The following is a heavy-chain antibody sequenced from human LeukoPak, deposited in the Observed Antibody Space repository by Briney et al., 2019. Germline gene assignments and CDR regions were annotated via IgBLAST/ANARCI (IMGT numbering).Heavy chain of an antibody. Sequence: SDTLSLTCTVSGGSISSSDYYWGWIRQPPGKGLEWIGIVYYGGSTHYNPSHKGRVTLSVDTSKNQFSLKLTSVTAADTAVYYCARRISTYDSSGYSTGDAFDFWGQGILVTVSS. CDR1: GGSISSSDYY. D-gene: IGHD3-22*01. CDR3: ARRISTYDSSGYSTGDAFDF. CDR2: VYYGGST. V-gene: IGHV4-39*01. J-gene: IGHJ4*02.